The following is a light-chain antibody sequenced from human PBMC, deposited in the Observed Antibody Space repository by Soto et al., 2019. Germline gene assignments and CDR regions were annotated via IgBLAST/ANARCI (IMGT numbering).Light chain of an antibody. J-gene: IGKJ4*01. CDR2: GAS. CDR1: QDVSSN. Sequence: EMVVTQSPATLSVSPGERATLSCRASQDVSSNLAWYQQKPGQAPGLLIYGASTRATGTPARFSGSGSGTEFTLTISSLQSEDYAVYFCQQYIRWPLTFGGGTKVEI. V-gene: IGKV3-15*01. CDR3: QQYIRWPLT.